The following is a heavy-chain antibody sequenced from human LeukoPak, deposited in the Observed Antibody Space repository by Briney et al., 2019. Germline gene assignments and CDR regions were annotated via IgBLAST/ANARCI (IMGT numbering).Heavy chain of an antibody. Sequence: GASVKVSCKVSGYTLTELSMHWVRQAPGKGLEWMGGFDPEDGETIYALKFQGRVTMTEDTSTDTAYMELSSLRSEDTAVYYCSAAVEYNWFDPWGQGTLVTVSS. CDR3: SAAVEYNWFDP. CDR1: GYTLTELS. J-gene: IGHJ5*02. CDR2: FDPEDGET. V-gene: IGHV1-24*01.